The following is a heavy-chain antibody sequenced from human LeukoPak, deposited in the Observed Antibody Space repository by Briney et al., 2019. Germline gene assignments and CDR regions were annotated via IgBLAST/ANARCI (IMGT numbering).Heavy chain of an antibody. CDR2: IYYSGST. Sequence: PSETLSLTCTVSGGSISSSSYYWGWIRQPPGKGLEWIGSIYYSGSTYYNPSLKSRVTISVDTSKNQFSLKLSSVTAADTAVYYCATLGGYKTYYYYGMDVWGQGTTVTVSS. CDR1: GGSISSSSYY. J-gene: IGHJ6*02. D-gene: IGHD5-24*01. V-gene: IGHV4-39*01. CDR3: ATLGGYKTYYYYGMDV.